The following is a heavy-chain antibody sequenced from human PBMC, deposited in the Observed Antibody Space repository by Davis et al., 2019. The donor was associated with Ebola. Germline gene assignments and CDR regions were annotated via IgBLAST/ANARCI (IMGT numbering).Heavy chain of an antibody. D-gene: IGHD6-13*01. CDR3: ARDLAADARAMDV. Sequence: PGGSLRLSCVASGFSFSNCAMSWVRQVPGKGLEWVSFIPDDSVFTTYAGSVKGRLTTSRDNAKNSLYLQMNSLTAEDTGVHYCARDLAADARAMDVWGPGTTVTVSS. CDR1: GFSFSNCA. V-gene: IGHV3-11*06. J-gene: IGHJ6*02. CDR2: IPDDSVFT.